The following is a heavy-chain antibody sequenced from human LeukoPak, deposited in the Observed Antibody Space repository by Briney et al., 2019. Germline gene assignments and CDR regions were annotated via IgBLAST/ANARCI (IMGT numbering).Heavy chain of an antibody. J-gene: IGHJ4*02. CDR2: VNLQGST. CDR1: GGSISNTNW. CDR3: AREGGPYRPLDY. Sequence: PSGTLSLTCGVSGGSISNTNWWTWVRPPPGKGLEWIGEVNLQGSTNYNPSHKSRVAISVDKSENHISLKLTSVTAADTAVYYCAREGGPYRPLDYSGQGTLVTVAS. V-gene: IGHV4-4*02.